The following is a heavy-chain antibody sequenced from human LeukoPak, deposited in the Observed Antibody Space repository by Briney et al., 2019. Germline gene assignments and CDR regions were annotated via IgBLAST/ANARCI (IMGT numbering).Heavy chain of an antibody. Sequence: GASVKVSCKASGGTFSSYAISWVRQAPGQGLEWMGGIVPVFGTANYAERFQGRITITADESTRTTYLDLSSLRSDDTAVYYCARGINNYIRAVAYYFDYWGQGTLVTVSS. D-gene: IGHD5-24*01. CDR3: ARGINNYIRAVAYYFDY. CDR2: IVPVFGTA. J-gene: IGHJ4*02. V-gene: IGHV1-69*13. CDR1: GGTFSSYA.